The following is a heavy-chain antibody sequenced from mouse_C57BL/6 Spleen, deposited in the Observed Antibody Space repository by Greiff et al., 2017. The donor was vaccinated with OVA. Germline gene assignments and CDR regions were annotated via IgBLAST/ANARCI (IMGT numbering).Heavy chain of an antibody. V-gene: IGHV1-50*01. Sequence: VQLQQPGAELVKPGASVKLSCKASGYTFTSYCMQWVKQRPGQGLEWIGEIDPSDSYTNYNQKFKGKATLTVDTSSSTAYMQLSSLTSEDSAVYYCARRDSSGYVDYWGQGTTLTVSS. J-gene: IGHJ2*01. D-gene: IGHD3-2*02. CDR2: IDPSDSYT. CDR1: GYTFTSYC. CDR3: ARRDSSGYVDY.